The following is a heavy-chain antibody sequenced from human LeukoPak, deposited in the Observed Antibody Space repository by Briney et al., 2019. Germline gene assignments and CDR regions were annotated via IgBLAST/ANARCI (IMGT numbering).Heavy chain of an antibody. CDR3: ARDRYSSMWSVFEY. Sequence: GGSLRLSCAAPGFTFCSFGMHWVRQSPGKGLWWVAVIWYDGSTKVYADYVKGRFTISRDNSRNTLYLQVNSLRAEGTAVYYCARDRYSSMWSVFEYWGRGALVTVSS. CDR1: GFTFCSFG. CDR2: IWYDGSTK. D-gene: IGHD6-13*01. J-gene: IGHJ4*02. V-gene: IGHV3-33*01.